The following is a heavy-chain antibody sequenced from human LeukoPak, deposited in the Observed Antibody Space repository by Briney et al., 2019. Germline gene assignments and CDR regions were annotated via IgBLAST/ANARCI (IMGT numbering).Heavy chain of an antibody. D-gene: IGHD2-2*01. V-gene: IGHV3-23*01. CDR3: AKGGVVPGAKYGMDV. J-gene: IGHJ6*02. Sequence: SGGSLRLSCAASGFTFSSYAMSWVRQAPGKGLEWVSAISGSGGSTYYADSVKGRFTISRDNSKNTLYLQMNSLRAEDTAVYYCAKGGVVPGAKYGMDVWAQGTTVTVSS. CDR1: GFTFSSYA. CDR2: ISGSGGST.